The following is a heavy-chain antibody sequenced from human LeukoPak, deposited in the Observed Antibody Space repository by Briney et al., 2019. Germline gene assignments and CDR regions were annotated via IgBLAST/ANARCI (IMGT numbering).Heavy chain of an antibody. V-gene: IGHV3-30*02. D-gene: IGHD2-2*01. CDR3: TTAPSDCSSTSCYSV. Sequence: PGGSLRLSCAASGFTFSSYGMHWVRQAPGKGLEWVAFIRYDGSNKYYADSVKGRFTISRDNSKNTLYLQMNSLKTEDTAVYYCTTAPSDCSSTSCYSVWGEGTLVTVSS. CDR2: IRYDGSNK. CDR1: GFTFSSYG. J-gene: IGHJ4*02.